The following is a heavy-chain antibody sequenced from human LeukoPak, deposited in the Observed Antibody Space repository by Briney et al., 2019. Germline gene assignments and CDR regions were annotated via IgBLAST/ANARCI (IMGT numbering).Heavy chain of an antibody. CDR1: GFTFSTYN. V-gene: IGHV3-21*06. J-gene: IGHJ4*02. CDR3: ARGHYDVLTSSYKWTPDY. Sequence: TGGSLRLSCAAPGFTFSTYNMNWVRQAPGKGLEWVSSITSGGGYTYYADSVRGRFTTSRDNAKNSLSLRLDSLRAEDTAVYYCARGHYDVLTSSYKWTPDYWGQGTLVTVSS. CDR2: ITSGGGYT. D-gene: IGHD3-9*01.